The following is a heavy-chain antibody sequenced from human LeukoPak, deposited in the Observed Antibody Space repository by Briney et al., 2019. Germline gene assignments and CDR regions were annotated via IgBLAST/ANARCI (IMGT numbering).Heavy chain of an antibody. CDR3: ARDPYHYGSGSPHGMDV. Sequence: ASVKVSCKASGYSFTGYYMHWVRQAPGQGLEWMGWINPNSGGTNYAQRFQGRVIMTRDTSISTAFMELSSLRSDDTAAYYCARDPYHYGSGSPHGMDVWGQGTTVTVSS. V-gene: IGHV1-2*02. CDR1: GYSFTGYY. J-gene: IGHJ6*02. D-gene: IGHD3-10*01. CDR2: INPNSGGT.